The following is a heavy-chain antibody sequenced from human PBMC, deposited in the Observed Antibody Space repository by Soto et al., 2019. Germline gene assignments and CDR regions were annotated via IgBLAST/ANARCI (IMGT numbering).Heavy chain of an antibody. CDR2: ISAYNGNT. CDR3: ARDVPGSGVPFWDY. CDR1: GYTFTHYG. V-gene: IGHV1-18*04. J-gene: IGHJ4*02. D-gene: IGHD2-15*01. Sequence: QIQLVQSGAEMQKPGASVKVSCKPSGYTFTHYGVSGLRQAPGQGLEWMGWISAYNGNTDYAHKFQGRVALTTDTSTSTAYMELRGLSPDDTAVYYCARDVPGSGVPFWDYWGKGTLVTVYS.